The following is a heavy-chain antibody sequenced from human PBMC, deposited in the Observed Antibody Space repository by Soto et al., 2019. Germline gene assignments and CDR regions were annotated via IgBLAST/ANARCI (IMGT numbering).Heavy chain of an antibody. D-gene: IGHD6-19*01. Sequence: PSETLSLTCAVYGGSFSGYYWSWIRQPPGKGLEWIGEINHSGSTNYNPSLKSRVTISVDTSKNQFSLKLSSVTAADTAVYYCARGRYSSGWYDYYYYYGMDVWGQGTTVTVSS. CDR1: GGSFSGYY. V-gene: IGHV4-34*01. CDR2: INHSGST. CDR3: ARGRYSSGWYDYYYYYGMDV. J-gene: IGHJ6*02.